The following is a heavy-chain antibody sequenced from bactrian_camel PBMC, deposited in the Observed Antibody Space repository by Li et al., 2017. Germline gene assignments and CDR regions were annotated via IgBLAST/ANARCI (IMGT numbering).Heavy chain of an antibody. CDR2: IDSDGST. V-gene: IGHV3S53*01. J-gene: IGHJ6*01. CDR3: AAQPGLKVVNNRKMYVKAENFDY. D-gene: IGHD1*01. Sequence: HVQLVESGGGSVEAGGSLRLSCVASESTYRSGCMGWYREAPGQAREGIASIDSDGSTTYIDSVKDRFTISKDNARNTLYLQMNSLKPEDTAMYYCAAQPGLKVVNNRKMYVKAENFDYWGQGTQVTVS. CDR1: ESTYRSGC.